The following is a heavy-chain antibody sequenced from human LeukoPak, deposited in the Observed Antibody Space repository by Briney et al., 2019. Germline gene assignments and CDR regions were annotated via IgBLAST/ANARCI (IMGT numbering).Heavy chain of an antibody. CDR1: GFTFSNYA. CDR3: ARGKMGYYGMDV. Sequence: GGSLRLSCAASGFTFSNYAMSWVRQAPGKGLEWVSAIRGSGGSTYYADSVKGRFSISRDNSKNTLYLQMNSLRAEDTAVYYCARGKMGYYGMDVWGQGTTVTVSS. J-gene: IGHJ6*02. CDR2: IRGSGGST. D-gene: IGHD2-8*01. V-gene: IGHV3-23*01.